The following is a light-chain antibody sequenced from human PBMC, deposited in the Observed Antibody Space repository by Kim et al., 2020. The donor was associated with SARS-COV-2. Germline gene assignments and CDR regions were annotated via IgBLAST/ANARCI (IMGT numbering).Light chain of an antibody. CDR1: QGISSY. J-gene: IGKJ1*01. CDR2: AAS. Sequence: AIRITQSPSSLSASTGDRVTITCRASQGISSYLAWYQHKPGKAPKLLIYAASTLQSGVPSRFSGSGSGTDFTLTISCLQSEDFVTYYCHKYYSYPPTFVQGRKVDIK. V-gene: IGKV1-8*01. CDR3: HKYYSYPPT.